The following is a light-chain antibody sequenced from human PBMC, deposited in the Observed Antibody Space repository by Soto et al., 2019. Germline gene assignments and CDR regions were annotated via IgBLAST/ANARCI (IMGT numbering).Light chain of an antibody. V-gene: IGKV3-20*01. Sequence: EIVLTQSPGTLSLSPGERATLSCRASQTVRNNYLAWYQQKPGQAPRLLIYDASSRATGIPDRFSGGGFGTEFTLTISSLQSEDFAVYYCQQYGSSPRSITFGQGTRLEIK. CDR2: DAS. CDR3: QQYGSSPRSIT. CDR1: QTVRNNY. J-gene: IGKJ5*01.